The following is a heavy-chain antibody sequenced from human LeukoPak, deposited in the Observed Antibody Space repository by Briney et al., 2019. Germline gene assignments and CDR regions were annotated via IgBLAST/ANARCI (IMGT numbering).Heavy chain of an antibody. CDR1: GFTISGYW. J-gene: IGHJ5*02. D-gene: IGHD3-16*01. Sequence: GGSLRLSCAASGFTISGYWMSWVRQAPGKGLQWVANIKQDGSEKTYVDSVKGRFTISRDNAKNSLYLQMNGLRVEDTAMYYCARDGGTDWYDPWGQGTLVTVSS. CDR3: ARDGGTDWYDP. V-gene: IGHV3-7*01. CDR2: IKQDGSEK.